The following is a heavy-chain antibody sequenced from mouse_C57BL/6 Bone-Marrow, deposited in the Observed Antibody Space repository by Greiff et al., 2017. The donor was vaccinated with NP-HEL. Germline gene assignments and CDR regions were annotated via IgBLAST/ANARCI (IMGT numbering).Heavy chain of an antibody. CDR2: IYYSGTI. CDR1: GISITTGNYR. D-gene: IGHD2-1*01. CDR3: ARLYYGNYRYFDV. J-gene: IGHJ1*03. V-gene: IGHV3-5*01. Sequence: EVQLQESGPGLVKPSQTVFLTCTVTGISITTGNYRWSWIRPFPGNKLEWIGYIYYSGTITYNPSLTSRTTITRDTPKNQFFLEMNSLTAEDTATYYCARLYYGNYRYFDVWGTGTTVTVSS.